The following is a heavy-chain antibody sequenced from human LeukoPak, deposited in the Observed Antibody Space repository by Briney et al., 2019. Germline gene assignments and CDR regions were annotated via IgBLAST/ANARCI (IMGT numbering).Heavy chain of an antibody. CDR3: ARLKCISTTCPSRYVMDV. Sequence: SETLSLTCSGSGGSISSYYWSWIRQPPGKGLEYIRYIYYSGSTNYNPSLKSRVTISVDTSKDQFSLNLTSVTAADTAVYYCARLKCISTTCPSRYVMDVWGQGTTVTVSS. J-gene: IGHJ6*02. V-gene: IGHV4-59*01. CDR1: GGSISSYY. D-gene: IGHD2-2*01. CDR2: IYYSGST.